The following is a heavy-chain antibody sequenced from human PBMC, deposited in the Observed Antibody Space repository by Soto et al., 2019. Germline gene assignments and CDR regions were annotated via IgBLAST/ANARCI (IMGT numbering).Heavy chain of an antibody. V-gene: IGHV4-39*07. CDR2: IYHSGST. J-gene: IGHJ4*02. Sequence: PSETLSLTCTVSGGSISSSSYYWGWIRQPPGKGLEWIGEIYHSGSTNYNPSLKSRVTISVDKSKNQFSLKLSSVTAADTAVYYCARAIWGSSWYSFDYWGQGTLVTAPQ. D-gene: IGHD6-13*01. CDR3: ARAIWGSSWYSFDY. CDR1: GGSISSSSYY.